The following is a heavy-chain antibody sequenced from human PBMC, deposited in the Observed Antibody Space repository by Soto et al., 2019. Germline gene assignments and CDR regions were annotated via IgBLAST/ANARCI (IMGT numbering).Heavy chain of an antibody. CDR2: ISSSSTYI. CDR1: EFDFDTYN. D-gene: IGHD6-13*01. J-gene: IGHJ4*02. Sequence: GGSLRLSCGASEFDFDTYNMNWVRQAPGKGLEWVSSISSSSTYIYYAGSVKGRFTISRDNAKNSLYLQMNSLRAEDTAVYYCARGGTGSWYVADYWGQGALVTVSS. V-gene: IGHV3-21*01. CDR3: ARGGTGSWYVADY.